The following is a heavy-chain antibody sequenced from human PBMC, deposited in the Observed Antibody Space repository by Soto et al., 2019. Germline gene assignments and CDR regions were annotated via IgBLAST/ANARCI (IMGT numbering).Heavy chain of an antibody. J-gene: IGHJ4*02. CDR3: ARGKWELPFDY. Sequence: SETLSLTFTVSCGSISSYYWSWIRQPPGKGLEWIGYIYYSGSTNYNPSLKSRVTISVDTSKNQFSLKLSSVTAADTAVYYCARGKWELPFDYWGQGTLVTVSS. CDR2: IYYSGST. D-gene: IGHD1-26*01. CDR1: CGSISSYY. V-gene: IGHV4-59*01.